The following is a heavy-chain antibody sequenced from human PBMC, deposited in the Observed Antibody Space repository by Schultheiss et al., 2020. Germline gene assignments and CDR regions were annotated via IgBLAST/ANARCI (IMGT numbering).Heavy chain of an antibody. Sequence: GESLQISFAASGFTFSSYGMHWVRQAPGKGLEWVAVISYDGSNKYYADSVKGRFTISRDNSKNTLYLQMNSLRAEDTAVYYCASHPHPADAFDIWGQGTTVTVSS. CDR1: GFTFSSYG. CDR3: ASHPHPADAFDI. J-gene: IGHJ3*02. CDR2: ISYDGSNK. V-gene: IGHV3-30*03.